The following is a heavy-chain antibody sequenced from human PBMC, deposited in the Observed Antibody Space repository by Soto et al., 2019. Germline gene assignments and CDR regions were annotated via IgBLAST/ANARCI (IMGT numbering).Heavy chain of an antibody. CDR3: TTDPDSPMIEVRFDK. CDR1: GFAFGNAW. Sequence: GGSLRLSCAASGFAFGNAWINWVRQAPGKGLEWVGRIKSKALGGTTDFAAPVRGRFAITRDDSRNMVYMQMNSLNTEDTAVYYFTTDPDSPMIEVRFDKWGQETLITVSS. D-gene: IGHD3-22*01. V-gene: IGHV3-15*07. J-gene: IGHJ4*02. CDR2: IKSKALGGTT.